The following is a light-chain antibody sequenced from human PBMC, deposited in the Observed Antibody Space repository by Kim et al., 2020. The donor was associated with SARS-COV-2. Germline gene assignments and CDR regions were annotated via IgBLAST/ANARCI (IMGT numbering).Light chain of an antibody. CDR3: QQYNYWPQT. V-gene: IGKV3-15*01. Sequence: VASGGRAPLSCTAIQCLTSNFALYQQNPCQAPMLLIYDAFTRATGIPARFSGSGSGTKFTLTISSLQSQDLAVYYCQQYNYWPQTFGQGAKVDIK. CDR1: QCLTSN. CDR2: DAF. J-gene: IGKJ1*01.